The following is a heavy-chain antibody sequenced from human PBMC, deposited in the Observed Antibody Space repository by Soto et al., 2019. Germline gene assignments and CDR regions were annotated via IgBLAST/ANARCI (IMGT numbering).Heavy chain of an antibody. CDR1: GDTFSTYT. CDR2: IIPRSATS. J-gene: IGHJ4*02. CDR3: ARVGTDTAMVTDGFDY. Sequence: GASVKVSCKASGDTFSTYTITWMRQAPGQGLEWMGGIIPRSATSNYAQRFQGRVTITADESTSTAYMELSSLRSEDTAVYYCARVGTDTAMVTDGFDYWGQGTLVTVSS. V-gene: IGHV1-69*13. D-gene: IGHD5-18*01.